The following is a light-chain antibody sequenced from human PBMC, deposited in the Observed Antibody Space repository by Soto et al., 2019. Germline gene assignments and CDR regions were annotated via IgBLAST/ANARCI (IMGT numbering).Light chain of an antibody. CDR2: AAS. CDR1: QSVSSN. V-gene: IGKV3-15*01. J-gene: IGKJ1*01. CDR3: QQYNNWPRT. Sequence: EIVMTQSPATLSVSPGERATLSCRASQSVSSNLAWYQQKPGQAPRLLMYAASTRATGIPARFSGSGSGTEFTLTISGLQSEDFAVYYCQQYNNWPRTFGQGTKLEIK.